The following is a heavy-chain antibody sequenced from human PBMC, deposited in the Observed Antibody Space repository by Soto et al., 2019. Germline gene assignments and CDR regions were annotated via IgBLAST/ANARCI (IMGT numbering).Heavy chain of an antibody. J-gene: IGHJ6*02. CDR2: IGTAGDT. Sequence: GGSLRLSCAASGFTFSSYGMHWVRQATGKGLEWVSAIGTAGDTYYPGSVKGRFTISRENAKNSLYLQMNSLRAEDTAVYYCARFPGAVIISSYYYGMDVWGQGTTVTVSS. CDR3: ARFPGAVIISSYYYGMDV. CDR1: GFTFSSYG. V-gene: IGHV3-13*01. D-gene: IGHD3-3*01.